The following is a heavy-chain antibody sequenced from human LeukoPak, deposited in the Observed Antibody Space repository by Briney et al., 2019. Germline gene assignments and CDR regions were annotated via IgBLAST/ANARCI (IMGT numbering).Heavy chain of an antibody. CDR1: GGSISRSSFY. Sequence: SETLSLTCTVSGGSISRSSFYWGWARQSPGKGLEWIGSISYSGSTYYNPSLKSRVTISADTSKKQMSLKMNSVTAADTAVYFCAGDGDTINWFYYWGQGTLVTVSS. J-gene: IGHJ4*02. CDR3: AGDGDTINWFYY. CDR2: ISYSGST. V-gene: IGHV4-39*07. D-gene: IGHD1-1*01.